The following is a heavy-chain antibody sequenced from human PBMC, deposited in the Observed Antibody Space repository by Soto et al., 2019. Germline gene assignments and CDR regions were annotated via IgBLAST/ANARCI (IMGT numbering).Heavy chain of an antibody. CDR2: ISYDGSNK. Sequence: GGSLRLSCAASGFTFSSYAMHWVRQAPGKGLEWVAVISYDGSNKYYADSVKGRFTISRDNSKNTLYLQMNSLRAEDTAVYYCAREVKQWLVVVGIDYWGQGTLVTVSS. D-gene: IGHD6-19*01. V-gene: IGHV3-30-3*01. CDR3: AREVKQWLVVVGIDY. J-gene: IGHJ4*02. CDR1: GFTFSSYA.